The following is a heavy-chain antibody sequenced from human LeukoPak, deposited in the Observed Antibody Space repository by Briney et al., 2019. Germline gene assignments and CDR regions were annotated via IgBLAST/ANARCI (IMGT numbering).Heavy chain of an antibody. D-gene: IGHD5-24*01. CDR1: GFTLSTYD. CDR2: ISSSSSNI. V-gene: IGHV3-21*04. J-gene: IGHJ4*02. CDR3: ARDSRWALFDS. Sequence: GGSLRLSCAASGFTLSTYDMHWVRQAPGKGLEWVSYISSSSSNIYDADSVKGRFTISRDNSKNTVYLRLSSLTVEDTAEYYCARDSRWALFDSWGQGTLVTVSS.